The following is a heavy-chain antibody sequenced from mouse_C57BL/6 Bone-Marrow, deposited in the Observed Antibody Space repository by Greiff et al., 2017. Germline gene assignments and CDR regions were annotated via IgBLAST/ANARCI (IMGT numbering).Heavy chain of an antibody. J-gene: IGHJ3*01. CDR2: IDPETGGT. CDR1: GYTFTDYE. D-gene: IGHD2-2*01. CDR3: TRRGDGYDGAWFAY. Sequence: QVQLQQSGAELVRPGASVTLSCKASGYTFTDYEMHWVKQTPVHGLEWIGAIDPETGGTAYNQKFKGKAILTADKSSRTAYMELRSLTSEDSAVYYCTRRGDGYDGAWFAYWGQGTLVTVSA. V-gene: IGHV1-15*01.